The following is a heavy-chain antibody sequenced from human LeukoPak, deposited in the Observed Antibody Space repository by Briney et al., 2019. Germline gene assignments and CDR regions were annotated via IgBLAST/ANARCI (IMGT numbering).Heavy chain of an antibody. CDR3: ARCSSSSSDFDY. CDR2: INPNSGGT. Sequence: ASVKVSCKASGYTLTGYYMHWVRQAPGQGLEWMGWINPNSGGTNYAQKFQGRVTMTRDTSISTAYMELSRLRSDDTAVYYCARCSSSSSDFDYWGQGTLVTVSS. V-gene: IGHV1-2*02. CDR1: GYTLTGYY. D-gene: IGHD6-6*01. J-gene: IGHJ4*02.